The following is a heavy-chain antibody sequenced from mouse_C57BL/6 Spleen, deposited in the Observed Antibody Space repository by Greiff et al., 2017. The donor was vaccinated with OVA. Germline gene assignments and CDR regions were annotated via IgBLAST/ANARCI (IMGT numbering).Heavy chain of an antibody. D-gene: IGHD2-2*01. Sequence: EVMLVESGGGLVKPGGSLKLSCAASGFTFSSYAMSWVRQTPEKRLEWVATISDGGSYTYYPDNVKGRFTLSRDNAKNNLYLQMSHLKSEDTAMYYCARDGHGYDDAMDYWGQGTSVTVSS. V-gene: IGHV5-4*01. J-gene: IGHJ4*01. CDR1: GFTFSSYA. CDR2: ISDGGSYT. CDR3: ARDGHGYDDAMDY.